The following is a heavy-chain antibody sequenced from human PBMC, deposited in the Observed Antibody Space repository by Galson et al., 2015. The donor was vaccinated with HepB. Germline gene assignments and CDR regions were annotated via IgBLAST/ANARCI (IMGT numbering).Heavy chain of an antibody. Sequence: SLRLSCAASGFTFSSYAMSWVRQAPGKGLEWVSAISGSGGSTYYADSVKGRFAISRDNSKNTLYLQMNSLRAEDTAVYYCAKGDPVDTAMVTSAEYFQHWGQGTLVTVSS. V-gene: IGHV3-23*01. CDR2: ISGSGGST. CDR3: AKGDPVDTAMVTSAEYFQH. D-gene: IGHD5-18*01. CDR1: GFTFSSYA. J-gene: IGHJ1*01.